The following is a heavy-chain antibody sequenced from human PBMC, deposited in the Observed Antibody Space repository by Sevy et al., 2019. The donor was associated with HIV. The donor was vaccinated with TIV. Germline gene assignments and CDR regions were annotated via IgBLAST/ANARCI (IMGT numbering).Heavy chain of an antibody. D-gene: IGHD6-13*01. Sequence: SETLSLTCTVSGGSISSYYWNWIRQSPGKGLEWIGYIYYTGSTNYNPSLKSRVTISVDTSKNQLSLRLTSVTAADTAVYYCVRDRIAAAGGYFDNWGQGTLVTVSS. CDR3: VRDRIAAAGGYFDN. CDR1: GGSISSYY. V-gene: IGHV4-59*01. CDR2: IYYTGST. J-gene: IGHJ4*02.